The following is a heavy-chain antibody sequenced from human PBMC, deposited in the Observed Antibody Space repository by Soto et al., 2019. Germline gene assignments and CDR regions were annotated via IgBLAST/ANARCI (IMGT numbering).Heavy chain of an antibody. Sequence: QVQLVQCGDEVKKPGASVKVSCKASGYIFVNYGIAWVRQAPGQGLEWMGWISPYTGNTHSASKVQGRLTMTTDTSTSTAYMGLGSLTSDDTAVYYCVMVDNYVTPTPQDVWGQGTTVTVSS. CDR3: VMVDNYVTPTPQDV. CDR2: ISPYTGNT. V-gene: IGHV1-18*01. J-gene: IGHJ6*02. CDR1: GYIFVNYG. D-gene: IGHD3-16*01.